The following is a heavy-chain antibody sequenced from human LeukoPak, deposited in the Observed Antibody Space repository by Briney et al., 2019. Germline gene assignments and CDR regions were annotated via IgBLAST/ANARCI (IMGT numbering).Heavy chain of an antibody. Sequence: GGSLRLSCAASGFTFSSYSMNWVRQAPGKGLEWVSYISSSSSTIYYADSVKGRFTISRDNSKNTLYLQMNSLRAEDTAVNYCARDRQNTNYYDSSGYAFDIWGQGTTVTVSS. J-gene: IGHJ3*02. D-gene: IGHD3-22*01. CDR1: GFTFSSYS. CDR3: ARDRQNTNYYDSSGYAFDI. V-gene: IGHV3-48*01. CDR2: ISSSSSTI.